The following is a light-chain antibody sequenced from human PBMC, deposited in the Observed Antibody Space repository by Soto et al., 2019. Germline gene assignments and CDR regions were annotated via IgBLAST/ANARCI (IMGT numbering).Light chain of an antibody. Sequence: QSVLTQPASVSGSPGQSITISCTGTSSDVGVYNYISWFQQHPGKAPKLMIYNVSNRPSGVSNRFSGSKSANTASLTISGLQAEDEADYHCISYTTSNTWVFGGGTQLTVL. CDR1: SSDVGVYNY. CDR3: ISYTTSNTWV. J-gene: IGLJ3*02. V-gene: IGLV2-14*01. CDR2: NVS.